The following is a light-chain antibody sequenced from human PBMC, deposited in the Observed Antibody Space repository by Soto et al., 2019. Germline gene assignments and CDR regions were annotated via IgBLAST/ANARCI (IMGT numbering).Light chain of an antibody. CDR3: ALYLGSGIWM. Sequence: QTVVTQETSLSVSPGGTVTLTCGLSSGSVSTNYYPSWYQQTPGQPPRTLIYSIRVRSSGVPDRFSGSILANKAALTITGAQLDDEAEYYCALYLGSGIWMFGGGTKLTVL. V-gene: IGLV8-61*01. CDR2: SIR. J-gene: IGLJ3*02. CDR1: SGSVSTNYY.